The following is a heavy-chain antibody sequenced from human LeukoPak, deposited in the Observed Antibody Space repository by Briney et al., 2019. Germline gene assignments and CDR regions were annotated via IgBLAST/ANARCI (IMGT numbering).Heavy chain of an antibody. V-gene: IGHV3-30-3*01. J-gene: IGHJ4*02. CDR2: VPFDGSNK. Sequence: GGSLRLSCAASGYTFNSYAVHWVRQAPGKGLERVAVVPFDGSNKYYADSVKGRFTISRDNSKNTLYLQMNSLRAEDTAVYYCARADLSGEEWEGAMGLFYWGQGTLVTVSS. CDR3: ARADLSGEEWEGAMGLFY. CDR1: GYTFNSYA. D-gene: IGHD1-26*01.